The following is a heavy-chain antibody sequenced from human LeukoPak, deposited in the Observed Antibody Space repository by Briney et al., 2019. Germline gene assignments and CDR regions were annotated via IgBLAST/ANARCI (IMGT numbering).Heavy chain of an antibody. D-gene: IGHD3-22*01. Sequence: GESLKIPCKGSGYSFTSYWVGWVRQMPGKGLEWMGIIYPGDSDTRYSPSFQGQVTISADKSISTAYLQWSSLKASDTAMYYCARYYYDSGGYYSDTFDIWGQGTMVTVTS. CDR2: IYPGDSDT. V-gene: IGHV5-51*01. CDR1: GYSFTSYW. J-gene: IGHJ3*02. CDR3: ARYYYDSGGYYSDTFDI.